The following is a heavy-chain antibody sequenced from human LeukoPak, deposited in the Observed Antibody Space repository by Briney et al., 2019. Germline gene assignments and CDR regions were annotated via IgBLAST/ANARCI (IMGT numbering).Heavy chain of an antibody. V-gene: IGHV3-30*18. Sequence: GGSLRLSCAASGFTFSSYGMHWVRQAPGQGLEWVAVISYDGSNKYYADSVKGRFTISRDNSKNTLYLQMNSLRAEDTAVYYCAKDIGSGSFYYFDYWGQGTLVTVSS. CDR3: AKDIGSGSFYYFDY. D-gene: IGHD1-26*01. CDR1: GFTFSSYG. CDR2: ISYDGSNK. J-gene: IGHJ4*02.